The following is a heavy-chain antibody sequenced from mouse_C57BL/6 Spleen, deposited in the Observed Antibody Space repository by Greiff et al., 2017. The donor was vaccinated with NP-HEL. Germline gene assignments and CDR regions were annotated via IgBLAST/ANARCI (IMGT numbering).Heavy chain of an antibody. CDR1: GFTFSSYG. CDR3: ARHENNRSTTAMDD. Sequence: DVHLVESGGDLVKPGGSLKLSCAASGFTFSSYGMSWVRQTPDKRLEWVGTISSGGSYTYYPDSVKGRFTITRDNAKNTLYRQMSIIKYEDTAMDCGARHENNRSTTAMDDWGQGTSVTVSS. D-gene: IGHD2-12*01. J-gene: IGHJ4*01. CDR2: ISSGGSYT. V-gene: IGHV5-6*01.